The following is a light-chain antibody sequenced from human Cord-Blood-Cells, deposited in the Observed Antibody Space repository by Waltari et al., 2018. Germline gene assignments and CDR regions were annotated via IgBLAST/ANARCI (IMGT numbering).Light chain of an antibody. CDR2: DAS. Sequence: EIVLTQSPATRSLSPGERATLSCRPSQSVSSYLAWYQHKPGQAPSLLIYDASNRATGIPARFSGSGSETDFTLTISSLEPEDFAVYYCQQRSNWPLTFGGGTKVEIK. V-gene: IGKV3-11*01. CDR1: QSVSSY. CDR3: QQRSNWPLT. J-gene: IGKJ4*01.